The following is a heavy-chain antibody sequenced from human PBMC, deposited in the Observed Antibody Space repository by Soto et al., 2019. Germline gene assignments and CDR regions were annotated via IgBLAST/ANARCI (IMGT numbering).Heavy chain of an antibody. D-gene: IGHD2-15*01. Sequence: QVQLQESGPGLVKPSQTLSLTCTVSGGSISSGGYYWSWIRQHPGKGREWIGYIYYSGSTYYNPSLKSRVTISVDTSKNQYSLKLSSVTAADTAVYYCARDIVVVVAATGYSYYGMDVSGQGTTVTVSS. CDR2: IYYSGST. CDR3: ARDIVVVVAATGYSYYGMDV. CDR1: GGSISSGGYY. J-gene: IGHJ6*02. V-gene: IGHV4-31*03.